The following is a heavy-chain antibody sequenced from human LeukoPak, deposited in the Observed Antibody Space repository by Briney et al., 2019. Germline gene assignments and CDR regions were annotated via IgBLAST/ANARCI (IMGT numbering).Heavy chain of an antibody. CDR1: GYTFTSYD. Sequence: ASVKVSCKASGYTFTSYDINWVRQATGQGLEWMGWMNPNSGNTGYAQKFRGRVTMTRNTSISTAYMELSRLRSDDTAVYYCARGDVVVTATPDYWGQGTLVTVSS. CDR3: ARGDVVVTATPDY. D-gene: IGHD2-21*02. J-gene: IGHJ4*02. V-gene: IGHV1-8*01. CDR2: MNPNSGNT.